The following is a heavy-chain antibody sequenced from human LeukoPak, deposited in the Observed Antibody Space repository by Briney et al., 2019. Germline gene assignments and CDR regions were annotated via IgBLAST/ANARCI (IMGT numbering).Heavy chain of an antibody. CDR2: ISSSSSYI. Sequence: PGGSLRLSCAASGFTFSSYSMNWVRQAPGKGLEWVSSISSSSSYIYYADSVKGRFTISRDNAKNSLYLQMNSLRAEDTAVYYCARDNLRLSDAFDIWGQGTMVTVSS. D-gene: IGHD2/OR15-2a*01. J-gene: IGHJ3*02. V-gene: IGHV3-21*01. CDR1: GFTFSSYS. CDR3: ARDNLRLSDAFDI.